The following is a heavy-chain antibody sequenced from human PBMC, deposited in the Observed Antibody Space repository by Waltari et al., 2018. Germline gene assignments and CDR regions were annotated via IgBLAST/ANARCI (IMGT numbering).Heavy chain of an antibody. Sequence: EEQLVESGGGLVRPGGSLSLSCASSGFTFSNYGMNWVRQPPGKGLEWLSYIYTSGSVRYSDSVKGRFTVSRDNAKNFLFLQMDSLRVEDTAVYYCARGVPDIWGRGTMVTVSS. V-gene: IGHV3-48*01. CDR3: ARGVPDI. D-gene: IGHD3-10*01. CDR1: GFTFSNYG. CDR2: IYTSGSVR. J-gene: IGHJ3*02.